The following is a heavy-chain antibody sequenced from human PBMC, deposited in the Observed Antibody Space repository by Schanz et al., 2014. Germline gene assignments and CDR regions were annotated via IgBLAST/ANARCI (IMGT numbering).Heavy chain of an antibody. V-gene: IGHV3-30*18. CDR2: ISYHGSEK. J-gene: IGHJ4*02. D-gene: IGHD3-22*01. CDR1: GFSSLSSF. Sequence: QEKEGETCGSVVQPGRSLRLSCDFSGFSSLSSFLPFFLPAPGRGLEWVAVISYHGSEKYYADSVKGRFTISRDNSKNTLYLQMNSLRTEDTAVYFCAKSYDTSGYSGFDYWGQGTLVTVSS. CDR3: AKSYDTSGYSGFDY.